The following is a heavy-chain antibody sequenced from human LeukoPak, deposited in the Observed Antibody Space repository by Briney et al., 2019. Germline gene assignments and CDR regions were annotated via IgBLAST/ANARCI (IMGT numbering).Heavy chain of an antibody. J-gene: IGHJ5*02. V-gene: IGHV1-69*13. D-gene: IGHD3-10*01. CDR1: GGTFSSYA. CDR3: AREGYYYGSGSPMGWFDP. CDR2: IIPIFGTA. Sequence: SVKVSCKASGGTFSSYAISWVRQAPGQGLEWMGGIIPIFGTANYAQKFQGRVTITADESTSTAYMELSSLRSEDTAMYYCAREGYYYGSGSPMGWFDPWGQGTLVTVSS.